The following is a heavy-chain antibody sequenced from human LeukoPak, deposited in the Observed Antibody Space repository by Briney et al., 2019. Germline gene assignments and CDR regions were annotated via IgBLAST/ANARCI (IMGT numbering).Heavy chain of an antibody. V-gene: IGHV4-39*01. J-gene: IGHJ4*02. Sequence: PSETLSLTCTVSDGSISSSIYYWGWIRQPPGKGLEWVGSIYYSGSTYYNPSLRSRVTISVDTSKNQFSLKLNSVTAADTAVYYCARLRQDYYYDSSGSSSYFDLWGQGTLVTVSS. CDR1: DGSISSSIYY. CDR3: ARLRQDYYYDSSGSSSYFDL. D-gene: IGHD3-22*01. CDR2: IYYSGST.